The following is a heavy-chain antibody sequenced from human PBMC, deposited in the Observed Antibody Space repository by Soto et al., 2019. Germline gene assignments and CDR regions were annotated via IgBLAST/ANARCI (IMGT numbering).Heavy chain of an antibody. V-gene: IGHV4-31*03. CDR3: ARDQSGDYEAFDI. J-gene: IGHJ3*02. D-gene: IGHD4-17*01. CDR1: CGSISSGGYY. CDR2: IYYSGST. Sequence: PSETLSLTCTVSCGSISSGGYYWSWIRQHPGKGLEWIGYIYYSGSTYYNPSLKSRVTISVDTSKNQFSLKLSSVTAADTAVYYCARDQSGDYEAFDIWGQGTMVTVSS.